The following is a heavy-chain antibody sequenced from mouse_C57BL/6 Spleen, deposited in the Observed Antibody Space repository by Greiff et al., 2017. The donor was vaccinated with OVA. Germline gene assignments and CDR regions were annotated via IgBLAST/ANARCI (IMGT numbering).Heavy chain of an antibody. D-gene: IGHD2-14*01. CDR1: GYTFTDYN. J-gene: IGHJ3*01. CDR2: IHPNNGGT. CDR3: ARRGYPAWFAY. V-gene: IGHV1-18*01. Sequence: DVKLVESGPELVKPGASVKISCKASGYTFTDYNMDWVKQSHGKSLEWIGDIHPNNGGTIYNQKFKGKATLTVEKSSSTAYMELRSLTSEDTAVYYCARRGYPAWFAYWGQGTLVTVSA.